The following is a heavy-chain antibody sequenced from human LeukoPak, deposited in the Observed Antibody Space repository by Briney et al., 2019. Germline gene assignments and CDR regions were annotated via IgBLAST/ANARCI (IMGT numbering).Heavy chain of an antibody. V-gene: IGHV1-69*05. CDR2: IMPLFGTA. CDR1: GGTFNNSA. Sequence: SVKVFCKTSGGTFNNSAISWVRQAPGQGLEWLGGIMPLFGTAGYSQKFQGRVTITKDESTRTVYLELTSLTSDDTAVYYCATDPGIVGATQHDAFDSWGQGTMVTVSS. J-gene: IGHJ3*02. CDR3: ATDPGIVGATQHDAFDS. D-gene: IGHD1-26*01.